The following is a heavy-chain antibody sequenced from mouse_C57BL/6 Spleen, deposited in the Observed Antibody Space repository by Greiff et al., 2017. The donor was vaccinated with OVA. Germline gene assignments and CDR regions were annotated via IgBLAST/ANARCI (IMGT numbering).Heavy chain of an antibody. D-gene: IGHD4-1*01. CDR1: GYSITSGYY. CDR3: ATTGTEAMDY. V-gene: IGHV3-6*01. J-gene: IGHJ4*01. CDR2: ISYDGSN. Sequence: EVQRVESGPGLVKPSQSLSLTCSVTGYSITSGYYWNWIRQFPGNKLEWMGYISYDGSNNYNPSLKNRISITRDTSKNQFFLKLNSVTTEDTATYYCATTGTEAMDYWGQGTSVTVSS.